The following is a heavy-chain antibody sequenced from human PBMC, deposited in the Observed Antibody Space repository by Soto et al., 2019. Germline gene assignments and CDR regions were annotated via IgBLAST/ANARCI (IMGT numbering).Heavy chain of an antibody. D-gene: IGHD3-10*01. CDR2: TYYKSKWNN. CDR1: GDSVSCNSAG. CDR3: TGITWFRGMDV. V-gene: IGHV6-1*01. Sequence: SQTLSLTCVISGDSVSCNSAGWNWIRQSPSIGLEWLGRTYYKSKWNNDYALSVKSRITINPDTSKNQFSLHLYSVTPEDTAVYYCTGITWFRGMDVWGQGTPVTVSS. J-gene: IGHJ6*02.